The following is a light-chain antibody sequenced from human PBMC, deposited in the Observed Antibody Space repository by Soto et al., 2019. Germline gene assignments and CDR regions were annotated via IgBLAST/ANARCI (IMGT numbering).Light chain of an antibody. CDR3: SSYTSSSTPYV. J-gene: IGLJ1*01. V-gene: IGLV2-14*01. CDR2: EVS. Sequence: QSVLTQPASVSGSPGQSITTSCTGTSSDVGTYNYVSWYQHHPGKAPKFMIYEVSNRPSGVSNRFSGSKSGNTASLTISGLQAEDEADYYCSSYTSSSTPYVFGTGTKVTVL. CDR1: SSDVGTYNY.